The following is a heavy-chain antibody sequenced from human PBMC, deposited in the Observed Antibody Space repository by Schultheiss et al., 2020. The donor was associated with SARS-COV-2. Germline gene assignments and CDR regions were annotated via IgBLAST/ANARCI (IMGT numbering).Heavy chain of an antibody. CDR2: IYYSGST. CDR3: ARGVVVVPAASYYYYMDV. Sequence: SETLSLTCTVSGGSISSGGYYWSWIRQHPGKGLEWIGYIYYSGSTYYNPSLKSLVTISVDTSKNQFSLKLSSVTAADTAVYYCARGVVVVPAASYYYYMDVWGKGTTVTVSS. D-gene: IGHD2-2*01. V-gene: IGHV4-31*01. CDR1: GGSISSGGYY. J-gene: IGHJ6*03.